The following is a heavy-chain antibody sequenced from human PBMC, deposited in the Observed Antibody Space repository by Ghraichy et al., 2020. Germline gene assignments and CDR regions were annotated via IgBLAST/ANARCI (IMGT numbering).Heavy chain of an antibody. CDR3: ARVWQVPAAIQNTGRWFDP. J-gene: IGHJ5*02. CDR2: IYYSGST. D-gene: IGHD2-2*01. CDR1: GGSVSSGSYY. Sequence: SETLSLTCTVSGGSVSSGSYYWSWIRQPPGKGLEWIGYIYYSGSTNYNPSLKSRVTISVDTSKNQFSLKLSSVTAADTAVYYCARVWQVPAAIQNTGRWFDPWGQGTLVTVSS. V-gene: IGHV4-61*01.